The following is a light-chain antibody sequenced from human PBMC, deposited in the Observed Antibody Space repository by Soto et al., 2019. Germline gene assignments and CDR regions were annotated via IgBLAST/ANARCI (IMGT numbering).Light chain of an antibody. Sequence: EIVMTQSPGILSLSPWERATLSCRASQSVSRYLNWFQHKPGQAPTLLIYGASSRAAGIPDRFSGSGSGTDFTLTSSRLEPEEFAVCYCLQYGSSPYTFGQGTKLEI. CDR1: QSVSRY. V-gene: IGKV3-20*01. J-gene: IGKJ2*01. CDR2: GAS. CDR3: LQYGSSPYT.